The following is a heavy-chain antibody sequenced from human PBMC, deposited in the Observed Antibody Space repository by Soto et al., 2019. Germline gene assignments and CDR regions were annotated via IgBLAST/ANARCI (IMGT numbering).Heavy chain of an antibody. V-gene: IGHV1-18*04. CDR2: ISAYNGNT. CDR3: ARDRDIVVVPAAISNYYYGMDV. D-gene: IGHD2-2*02. J-gene: IGHJ6*02. Sequence: QVQLVKSGGDVKKPGASVKVSCKASGYSFLSYGFSWVRQAPGQGLEWMGWISAYNGNTNYAQNLQDRLTMTTDTTTSTAYMELRSLRSDDTAVYYCARDRDIVVVPAAISNYYYGMDVWGQGTTVTVSS. CDR1: GYSFLSYG.